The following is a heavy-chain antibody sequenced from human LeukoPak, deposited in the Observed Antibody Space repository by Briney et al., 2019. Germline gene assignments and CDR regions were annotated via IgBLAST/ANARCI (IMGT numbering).Heavy chain of an antibody. V-gene: IGHV3-9*01. J-gene: IGHJ2*01. Sequence: GGSLRLSCAASGFTFDDYAMHWVRHAPGKGLEWVSGISWNSGSIGYADSVKGRFTISRDNAKNSLYLQMNSLRAEDTALYYCAKDWRSSGGYFSWYFDLWGRGTLVTVSS. CDR2: ISWNSGSI. D-gene: IGHD1-26*01. CDR3: AKDWRSSGGYFSWYFDL. CDR1: GFTFDDYA.